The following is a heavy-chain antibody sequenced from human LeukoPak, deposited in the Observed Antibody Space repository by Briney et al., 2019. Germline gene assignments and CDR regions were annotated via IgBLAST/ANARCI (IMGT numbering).Heavy chain of an antibody. CDR2: ISYDGSNK. CDR1: GFTFSSYG. V-gene: IGHV3-30*03. D-gene: IGHD3-9*01. CDR3: ARDFQKSSIFPYYGMDV. J-gene: IGHJ6*02. Sequence: GRSLRLSCAASGFTFSSYGMHWVRQAPGKGLEWVAVISYDGSNKYYADSVKGRFTISRDNSKNTLYLQMNSLRAEDTAVYYCARDFQKSSIFPYYGMDVWGQGTTVTVSS.